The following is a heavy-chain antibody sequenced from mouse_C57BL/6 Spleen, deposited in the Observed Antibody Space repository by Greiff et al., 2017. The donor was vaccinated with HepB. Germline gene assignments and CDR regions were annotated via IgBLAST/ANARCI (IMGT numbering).Heavy chain of an antibody. V-gene: IGHV1-50*01. CDR1: GYTFTSYW. D-gene: IGHD1-1*01. Sequence: VQLQQSGAELVKPGASVKLSCKASGYTFTSYWMQWVKQRPGQGLEWIGEIDPSDSYTNYNQKFKGKATLTVDTSSSTAYMQLSSLTSEDSAVYYCARSYYGSLDCWGQGTSVTVSS. CDR3: ARSYYGSLDC. CDR2: IDPSDSYT. J-gene: IGHJ4*01.